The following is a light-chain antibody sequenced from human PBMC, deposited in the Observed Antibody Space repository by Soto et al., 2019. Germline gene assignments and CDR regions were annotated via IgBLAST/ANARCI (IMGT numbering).Light chain of an antibody. CDR3: SSYTSSNTWV. J-gene: IGLJ3*02. CDR1: SSDVGDDSY. V-gene: IGLV2-14*01. Sequence: QSLLTQPASVSGYPGQSIAISCTGTSSDVGDDSYVSWYQQHPGKAPKVLIYAVSNRPSGVSNRFSGSKSGNTASLTISGLQAEDEADYYCSSYTSSNTWVFGGGTKLTVL. CDR2: AVS.